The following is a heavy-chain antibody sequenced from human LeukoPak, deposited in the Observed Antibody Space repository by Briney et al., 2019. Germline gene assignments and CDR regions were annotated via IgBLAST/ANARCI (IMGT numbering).Heavy chain of an antibody. V-gene: IGHV4-59*01. J-gene: IGHJ6*03. D-gene: IGHD3-10*01. CDR3: ARGGGLGYYYYYMDV. CDR2: IYYSGST. Sequence: SETLSLTCTVSGGSISRYYWSWIRQPPGKGLEWIGYIYYSGSTNYNPSLKSRVTISVDTSKNQFSLKLSSVTAADTAVYYCARGGGLGYYYYYMDVWGKGTTVTISS. CDR1: GGSISRYY.